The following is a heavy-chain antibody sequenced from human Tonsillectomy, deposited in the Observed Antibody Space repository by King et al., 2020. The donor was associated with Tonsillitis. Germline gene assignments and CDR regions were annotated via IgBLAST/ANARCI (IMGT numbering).Heavy chain of an antibody. CDR2: IDPGDSYT. Sequence: QLVQSGAEVKKPGASLRISCKGSGYSFTSYWISWVRQMPGKGLEWMGRIDPGDSYTNYSPSFQGHVTISADTSISTAYLEWSSLKASDTATYYCARRDYDTLTDNYYGLDVWGQGTTVTVSS. CDR3: ARRDYDTLTDNYYGLDV. CDR1: GYSFTSYW. D-gene: IGHD3-9*01. J-gene: IGHJ6*02. V-gene: IGHV5-10-1*03.